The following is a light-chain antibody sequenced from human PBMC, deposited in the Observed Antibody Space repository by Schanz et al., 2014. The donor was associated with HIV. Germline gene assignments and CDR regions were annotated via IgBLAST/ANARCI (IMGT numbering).Light chain of an antibody. CDR3: SSYTTSSTLV. V-gene: IGLV2-14*01. CDR1: SSDVGGYNY. J-gene: IGLJ2*01. CDR2: EVI. Sequence: QSALTQPASVSGSPGQSITISCTGTSSDVGGYNYVSWYQQHPGKAPKLMIYEVIKRPSGVPDRFSGSKSGSTASLTISGLQADDEADYYCSSYTTSSTLVFGGGTKLTVL.